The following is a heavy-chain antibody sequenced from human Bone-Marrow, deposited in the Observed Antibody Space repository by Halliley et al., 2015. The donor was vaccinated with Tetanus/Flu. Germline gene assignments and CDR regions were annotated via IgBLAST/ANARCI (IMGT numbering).Heavy chain of an antibody. CDR2: NK. CDR3: ARGLEGYYYDRSDYSAFYYYYYMDV. Sequence: NKYYADSVKGRFTISRDNSKNTLYLRMNSLRAEDTAVYYCARGLEGYYYDRSDYSAFYYYYYMDVWGQGTTVTVSS. V-gene: IGHV3-30*01. J-gene: IGHJ6*02. D-gene: IGHD3-22*01.